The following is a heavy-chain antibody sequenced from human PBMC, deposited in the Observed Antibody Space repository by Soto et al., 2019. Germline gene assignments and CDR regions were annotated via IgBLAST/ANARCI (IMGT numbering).Heavy chain of an antibody. Sequence: PGGSLGLSCAASGFTLSNYAMSWVRQAPGKGLEWVSGISGGGGGTYYADSVKGRIIISRDNSKNTLYVQMSSLRVEDTAVYYCAKGTGSTGDGFDIWGQGTMVTVSS. CDR2: ISGGGGGT. CDR3: AKGTGSTGDGFDI. J-gene: IGHJ3*02. D-gene: IGHD2-8*02. CDR1: GFTLSNYA. V-gene: IGHV3-23*01.